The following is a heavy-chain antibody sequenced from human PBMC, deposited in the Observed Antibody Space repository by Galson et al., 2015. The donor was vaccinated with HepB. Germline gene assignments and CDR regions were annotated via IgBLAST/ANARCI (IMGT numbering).Heavy chain of an antibody. D-gene: IGHD4-11*01. V-gene: IGHV3-33*01. CDR2: IWYDGSNK. CDR3: TTAARPTVTTADFDY. J-gene: IGHJ4*02. CDR1: GFTFSSYG. Sequence: SLRLSCAASGFTFSSYGMHWVRQAPGKGLEWVAVIWYDGSNKYYADSVKGRFTISRDNSKNTLYLQMNSLRAEDTAVYYCTTAARPTVTTADFDYWGRGTLVTVSS.